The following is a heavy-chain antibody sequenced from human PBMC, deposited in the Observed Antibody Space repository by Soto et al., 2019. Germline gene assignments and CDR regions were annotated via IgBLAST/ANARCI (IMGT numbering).Heavy chain of an antibody. CDR3: EQIRYSSRCRY. V-gene: IGHV2-5*02. Sequence: SGPTLFNPTHTLTLTFTFSVVSLSTSLVCLVLIRQPPGKALEWLALIYWDDDKRYSTSLKRRLTITKDTSKNQVVLTMTNMEPVDTATYYCEQIRYSSRCRYWGQGNVVNVSS. D-gene: IGHD6-13*01. CDR1: VVSLSTSLVC. J-gene: IGHJ4*02. CDR2: IYWDDDK.